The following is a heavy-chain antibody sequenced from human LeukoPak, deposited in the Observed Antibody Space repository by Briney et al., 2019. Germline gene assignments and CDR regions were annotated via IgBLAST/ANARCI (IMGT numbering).Heavy chain of an antibody. Sequence: GGSLRLSCAASGHMFSSYGMHWVRQAPGKGLEWLAHMSYDGSNKYYADSIKGRFTISRDNSMYTLYLQMNGLRAEDTAVYYCAKDGPYFYYGMDVWGQGTTVTVS. CDR2: MSYDGSNK. V-gene: IGHV3-30*18. CDR3: AKDGPYFYYGMDV. CDR1: GHMFSSYG. J-gene: IGHJ6*02.